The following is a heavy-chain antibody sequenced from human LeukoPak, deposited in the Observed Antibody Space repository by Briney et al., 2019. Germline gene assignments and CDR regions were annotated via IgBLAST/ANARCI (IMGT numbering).Heavy chain of an antibody. CDR1: GFTFSSYA. CDR3: ASAAFARGSYYPLDAFDI. J-gene: IGHJ3*02. CDR2: ISSSGSTI. D-gene: IGHD1-26*01. V-gene: IGHV3-48*04. Sequence: GGSLRLSCAASGFTFSSYAMSWVRQAPGKGLEWVSYISSSGSTIYYADSVKGRFTISRDNAKNSLYLQMNSLRAEDTAVYYCASAAFARGSYYPLDAFDIWGQGTMVTVSS.